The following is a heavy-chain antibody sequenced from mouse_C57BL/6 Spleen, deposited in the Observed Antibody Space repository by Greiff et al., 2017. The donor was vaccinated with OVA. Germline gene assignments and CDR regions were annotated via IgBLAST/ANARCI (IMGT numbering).Heavy chain of an antibody. D-gene: IGHD1-1*01. CDR1: GFTFSDYY. V-gene: IGHV5-16*01. CDR2: INYDGSST. CDR3: ARDVGDYYGSSPYAMDY. Sequence: EVKVVESEGGLVQPGSSMKLSCTASGFTFSDYYMAWVRQVPEKGLEWVANINYDGSSTYYLDSLKSRFIISRDNAKNILYLQMSSLKSEDTATYYCARDVGDYYGSSPYAMDYWGQGTSVTVSS. J-gene: IGHJ4*01.